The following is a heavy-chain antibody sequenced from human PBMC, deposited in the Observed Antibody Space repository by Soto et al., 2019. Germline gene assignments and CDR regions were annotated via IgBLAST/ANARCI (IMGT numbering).Heavy chain of an antibody. J-gene: IGHJ5*02. Sequence: PSQTLSLTCAISGDSVSSNSAAWNWIGQSPSRGLEWLGRTYYRSKWYNDYAVSVKSRITINPDTSKNQFSLQLNSVTPEDTAVYYCARDSIWGHGYCSSTSCRGPWFDPWGQGTLVTVS. V-gene: IGHV6-1*01. CDR1: GDSVSSNSAA. CDR2: TYYRSKWYN. CDR3: ARDSIWGHGYCSSTSCRGPWFDP. D-gene: IGHD2-2*01.